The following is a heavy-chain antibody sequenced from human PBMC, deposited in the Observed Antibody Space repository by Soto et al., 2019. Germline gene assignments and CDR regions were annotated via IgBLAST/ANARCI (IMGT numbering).Heavy chain of an antibody. CDR1: SDRVSRFA. Sequence: GPIWRCCATSSDRVSRFAVIWVRHNAGKGLEWVSSISGSVHTTYYADSVKGRFTISRDNSKRTVYLEMTSLRVDDTAVYHCEKSPSRAPYGMDVWGQGTTVTVSS. CDR3: EKSPSRAPYGMDV. V-gene: IGHV3-23*01. J-gene: IGHJ6*02. CDR2: ISGSVHTT. D-gene: IGHD6-6*01.